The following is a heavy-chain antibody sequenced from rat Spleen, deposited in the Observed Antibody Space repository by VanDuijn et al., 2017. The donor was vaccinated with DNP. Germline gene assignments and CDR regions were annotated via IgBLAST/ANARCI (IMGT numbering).Heavy chain of an antibody. CDR1: GFTFSDCN. Sequence: EVQLVESGGGLVRPGRSLKLSCATSGFTFSDCNMAWVRQAPKKGLEWVATILYDGGRTYYRNSVKGRFTISRDNAKSTLYLQMDSLRSEDTATYYCARPDPNYAMDAWGQGTSVTVSS. CDR2: ILYDGGRT. V-gene: IGHV5S10*01. D-gene: IGHD3-1*01. J-gene: IGHJ4*01. CDR3: ARPDPNYAMDA.